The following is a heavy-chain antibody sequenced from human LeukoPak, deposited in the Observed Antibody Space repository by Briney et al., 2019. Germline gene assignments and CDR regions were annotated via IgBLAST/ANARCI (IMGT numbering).Heavy chain of an antibody. J-gene: IGHJ4*02. CDR3: ARDGPYSSGWYNYFDY. V-gene: IGHV1-69*13. CDR2: IIPIFGTA. D-gene: IGHD6-19*01. CDR1: GGTFSSYA. Sequence: SVKVSCKASGGTFSSYAISWVRQAPGQGLEWMGGIIPIFGTANYAQKFQGRVTITADEPTSTAYMELSSLRSEDTAVYYCARDGPYSSGWYNYFDYWGQGTLVTVSS.